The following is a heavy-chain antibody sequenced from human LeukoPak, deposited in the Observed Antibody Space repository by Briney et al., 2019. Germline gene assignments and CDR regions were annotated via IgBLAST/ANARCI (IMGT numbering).Heavy chain of an antibody. D-gene: IGHD3-10*01. V-gene: IGHV1-69*05. CDR1: GGTFSNYA. CDR3: AKDGDEGCADY. Sequence: ASVKVSCKASGGTFSNYAISWARQAPGQGLEWMGGTIPIFGTTNYAQKFQGRVTITTDESTSTAYMELSSLRSEDTAVYYCAKDGDEGCADYWGQGTLVTVSS. CDR2: TIPIFGTT. J-gene: IGHJ4*02.